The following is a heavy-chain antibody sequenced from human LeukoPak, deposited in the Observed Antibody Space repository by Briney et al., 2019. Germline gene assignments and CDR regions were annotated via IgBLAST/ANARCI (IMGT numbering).Heavy chain of an antibody. D-gene: IGHD6-19*01. V-gene: IGHV3-48*03. CDR2: ISSSGSTI. Sequence: GGSLRLSCAASGFTFSSYEMNWVRQAPGKGLEWVSYISSSGSTIYYADSVKGRFTISRDNSRDTLYLQMNSLRAEDTAVYYCAKFRSSGWYGRGYYFDYWGQGTLVTVSS. CDR3: AKFRSSGWYGRGYYFDY. J-gene: IGHJ4*02. CDR1: GFTFSSYE.